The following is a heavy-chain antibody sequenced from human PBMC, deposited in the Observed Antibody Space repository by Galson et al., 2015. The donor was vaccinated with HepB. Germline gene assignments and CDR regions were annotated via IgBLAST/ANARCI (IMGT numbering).Heavy chain of an antibody. CDR1: GYTFTSYD. J-gene: IGHJ6*03. CDR2: MNPNSGNT. D-gene: IGHD2-2*01. V-gene: IGHV1-8*01. CDR3: ARSPSVVPAAGYYYYMDV. Sequence: SVKVSCKASGYTFTSYDINWVRQATGQGLEWMGWMNPNSGNTKYSQKFQGRVTMTRNTSISTAYMELSSLRSEDTAVYYCARSPSVVPAAGYYYYMDVWGKGTTVTVSS.